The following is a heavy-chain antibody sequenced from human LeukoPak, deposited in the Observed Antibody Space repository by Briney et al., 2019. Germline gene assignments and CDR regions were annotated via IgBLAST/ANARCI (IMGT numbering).Heavy chain of an antibody. Sequence: GGSPRLSCAASGFTFSTFPMHWVRQAPGKGLQWVAVISNDGSHEYYRHSVKGRFTISRDNSKNTLFLQMNSLTIEDTAVYYCARGAGTMVYYIDVWGNGTTVTVSS. CDR1: GFTFSTFP. CDR3: ARGAGTMVYYIDV. CDR2: ISNDGSHE. J-gene: IGHJ6*03. D-gene: IGHD1-7*01. V-gene: IGHV3-30*10.